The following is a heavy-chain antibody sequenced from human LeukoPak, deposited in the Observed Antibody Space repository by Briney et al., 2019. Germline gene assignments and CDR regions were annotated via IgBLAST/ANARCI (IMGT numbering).Heavy chain of an antibody. D-gene: IGHD6-19*01. J-gene: IGHJ4*02. V-gene: IGHV1-46*01. CDR2: INPSGGST. Sequence: ASVKVSCKASGYTFTSYYMHWVRQAPGQGLEWMGIINPSGGSTSYAQKFQGRVTMTRDTSTSTVYMELSSLRSEDTAVYYCARDWYSSDRGGALDYWGQGTLVTVSS. CDR1: GYTFTSYY. CDR3: ARDWYSSDRGGALDY.